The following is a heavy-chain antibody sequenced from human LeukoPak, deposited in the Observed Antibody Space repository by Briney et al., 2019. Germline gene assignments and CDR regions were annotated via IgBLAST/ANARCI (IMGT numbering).Heavy chain of an antibody. Sequence: GGSLRLSCAASGFTFSSYAMSWVRQAPGKGLEWVSGISGSGDNTYYADSVKGRFTISRDNSKNTLYVRVNSLGTEDTAAYYCAKGSYYDSSGSFYFDYWGQGTLVTVSS. D-gene: IGHD3-22*01. V-gene: IGHV3-23*01. CDR1: GFTFSSYA. CDR3: AKGSYYDSSGSFYFDY. CDR2: ISGSGDNT. J-gene: IGHJ4*02.